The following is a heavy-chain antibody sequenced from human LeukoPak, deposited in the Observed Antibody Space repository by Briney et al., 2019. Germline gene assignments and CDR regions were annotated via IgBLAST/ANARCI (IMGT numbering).Heavy chain of an antibody. Sequence: SENLSLTCAVYGGSFSGYYWSWIRQPPGKGLEWIGEINHSGSTNYNPSLKSRVTISVDTSKNQFSLKLSSVTAADTAVYYCARSTDYYGSGSYLGWFDPWGQGTLVTVSS. D-gene: IGHD3-10*01. J-gene: IGHJ5*02. CDR1: GGSFSGYY. CDR3: ARSTDYYGSGSYLGWFDP. CDR2: INHSGST. V-gene: IGHV4-34*01.